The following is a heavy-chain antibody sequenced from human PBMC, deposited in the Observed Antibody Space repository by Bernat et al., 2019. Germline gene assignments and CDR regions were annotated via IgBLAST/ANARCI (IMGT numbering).Heavy chain of an antibody. V-gene: IGHV1-69*01. CDR2: IIPIFGTA. CDR3: ARNLRCRQQEDYYYYYYMDV. CDR1: GGTFSSYA. J-gene: IGHJ6*03. Sequence: QVQLVQSGAEVKKPGSSVKVSCKASGGTFSSYAISWVRQAPGQGLEWMGGIIPIFGTANYAQKFQSRVTMTADESTSTAYMELSSLRSEDTAVYYCARNLRCRQQEDYYYYYYMDVWGKGTTVTVSS. D-gene: IGHD2-8*01.